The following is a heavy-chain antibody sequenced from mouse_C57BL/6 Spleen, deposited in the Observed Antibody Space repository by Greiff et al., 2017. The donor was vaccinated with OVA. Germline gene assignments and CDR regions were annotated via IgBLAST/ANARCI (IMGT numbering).Heavy chain of an antibody. CDR3: TRSRGSITTVVAPFAY. V-gene: IGHV1-15*01. Sequence: QVQLKESGAELVRPGASVTLSCKASGYTFTDYEMHWVKQTPVHGLEWIGAIDPETGGTAYNQKFKGKAILTAEQSSSTAYMALRSLTSEDSAVYYCTRSRGSITTVVAPFAYWGQGTLVTVSA. CDR2: IDPETGGT. J-gene: IGHJ3*01. D-gene: IGHD1-1*01. CDR1: GYTFTDYE.